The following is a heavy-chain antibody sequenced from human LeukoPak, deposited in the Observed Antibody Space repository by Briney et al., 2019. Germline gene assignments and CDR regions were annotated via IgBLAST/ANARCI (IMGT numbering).Heavy chain of an antibody. V-gene: IGHV3-21*01. J-gene: IGHJ4*02. D-gene: IGHD6-19*01. CDR3: ARDFTVAGNF. CDR1: GFTFSSYS. Sequence: GGSLRLSCAPSGFTFSSYSMNWVRQAPGKGLEWVSSISSSSSYIYYADSVKGRFTISRDNAKNSLYLQMNSLRAEDTAVYYCARDFTVAGNFWGQGTLVTVSS. CDR2: ISSSSSYI.